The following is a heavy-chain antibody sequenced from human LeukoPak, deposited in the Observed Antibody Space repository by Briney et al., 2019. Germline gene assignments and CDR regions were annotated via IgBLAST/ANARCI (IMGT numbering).Heavy chain of an antibody. D-gene: IGHD6-13*01. CDR3: GTVRGPDSSRWYSDY. CDR2: IWYDGSNK. Sequence: TGRSLRLSCAASGFRFSNYGMHWVRQAPGKGLEWVALIWYDGSNKYYADSVKGRFTISRDNSKNTLYLQMNSLRAEGTAVYYCGTVRGPDSSRWYSDYWGQGTLVTVSS. CDR1: GFRFSNYG. J-gene: IGHJ4*02. V-gene: IGHV3-33*01.